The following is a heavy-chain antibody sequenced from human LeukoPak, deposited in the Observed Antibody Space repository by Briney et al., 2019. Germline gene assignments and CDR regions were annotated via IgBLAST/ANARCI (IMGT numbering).Heavy chain of an antibody. CDR3: ASEGASAAVASADYFDS. V-gene: IGHV5-10-1*01. J-gene: IGHJ4*02. CDR1: GYRFTNYW. Sequence: GESLKISCKGSGYRFTNYWISWVRQMRGKGLEWMGRIDPSDSYTNYSPSFQGHVTISADKSINTAYLQWSSLKASDIAIYYCASEGASAAVASADYFDSWGQGTLLTVSS. D-gene: IGHD6-19*01. CDR2: IDPSDSYT.